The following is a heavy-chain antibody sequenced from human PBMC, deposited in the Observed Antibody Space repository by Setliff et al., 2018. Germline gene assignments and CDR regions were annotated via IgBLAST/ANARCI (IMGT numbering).Heavy chain of an antibody. CDR2: INHSGST. CDR3: RFWSGYYKNDY. J-gene: IGHJ4*02. V-gene: IGHV4-34*01. CDR1: GGSFSDYY. Sequence: NPSETLSLTCTVYGGSFSDYYWGWVRQPPGKGLEWIGEINHSGSTNYIPSLKSRLTISVDTSKNQFSLKLSSVTAADTAMYYCRFWSGYYKNDYWGQGTLVTVSS. D-gene: IGHD3-3*01.